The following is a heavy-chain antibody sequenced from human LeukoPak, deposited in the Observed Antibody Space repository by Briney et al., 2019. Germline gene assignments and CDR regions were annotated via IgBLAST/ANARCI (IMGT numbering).Heavy chain of an antibody. D-gene: IGHD3-3*01. CDR2: ISGSGGGGAT. Sequence: GGPLRLSCAASGFTFSTYAMSWVRQAPGKGLEWVSAISGSGGGGATSYADSVKGRFTISRDNSKNTLYLQMNSLRAEDTAVYYCARSFGYYSASGYYYWGQGTLVTVSS. V-gene: IGHV3-23*01. CDR3: ARSFGYYSASGYYY. CDR1: GFTFSTYA. J-gene: IGHJ4*02.